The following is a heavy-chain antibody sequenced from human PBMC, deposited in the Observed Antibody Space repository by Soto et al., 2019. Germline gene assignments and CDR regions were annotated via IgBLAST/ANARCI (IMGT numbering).Heavy chain of an antibody. CDR2: INAGNGKT. D-gene: IGHD3-22*01. CDR3: ARTVTNYYDSSGYYHDYYYYYGMDV. CDR1: GNTVPNYA. Sequence: ASVKVSCKASGNTVPNYAIHWVRQAPGQRLEWMGWINAGNGKTKYSQKFQGRVTITRDTSTSTAYMELSSLRSEDTAVYYCARTVTNYYDSSGYYHDYYYYYGMDVWGQGTTVTV. V-gene: IGHV1-3*01. J-gene: IGHJ6*02.